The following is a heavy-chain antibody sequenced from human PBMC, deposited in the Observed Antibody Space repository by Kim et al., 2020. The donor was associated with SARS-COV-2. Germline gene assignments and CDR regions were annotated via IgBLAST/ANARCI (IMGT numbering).Heavy chain of an antibody. D-gene: IGHD3-22*01. Sequence: GGSLRLSCAASGFTFSSYAMSWVRQAPGKGLEWISSASGSADGTYYADSVKGRFRISRDNSKNTLYLQLDSLRAEDTAIYYCVKSPDSNYYDSSGSFSWGKGTRVTVSS. J-gene: IGHJ5*02. CDR2: ASGSADGT. CDR1: GFTFSSYA. CDR3: VKSPDSNYYDSSGSFS. V-gene: IGHV3-23*01.